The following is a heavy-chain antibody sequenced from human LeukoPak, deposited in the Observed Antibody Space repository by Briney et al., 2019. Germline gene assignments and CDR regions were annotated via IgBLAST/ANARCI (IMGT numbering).Heavy chain of an antibody. CDR1: GYTFTNYY. J-gene: IGHJ4*02. CDR2: INPSDGGR. CDR3: ARGSTRSAWGDY. D-gene: IGHD1-1*01. V-gene: IGHV1-46*01. Sequence: ASVKVSCKAFGYTFTNYYMHWVRQAPGQGLEWMGIINPSDGGRTYSQMFQGRVTMTRDTSTSTVYMELSSLRSEDTAVYFCARGSTRSAWGDYWGQGTLVTVPS.